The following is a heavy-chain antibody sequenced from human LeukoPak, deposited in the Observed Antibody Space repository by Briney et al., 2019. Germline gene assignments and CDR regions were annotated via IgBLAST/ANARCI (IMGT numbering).Heavy chain of an antibody. D-gene: IGHD1-26*01. J-gene: IGHJ4*02. Sequence: GGSLRLSCAASGFTFSSYAMHWVRQAPGKGLEWVAVISYDGSNKYYADSVKGRFTISRDNSKNTLYLQMNSLRAEDTAVYYCAGDSGGSSLDYWGQGTLVTVSS. V-gene: IGHV3-30-3*01. CDR3: AGDSGGSSLDY. CDR2: ISYDGSNK. CDR1: GFTFSSYA.